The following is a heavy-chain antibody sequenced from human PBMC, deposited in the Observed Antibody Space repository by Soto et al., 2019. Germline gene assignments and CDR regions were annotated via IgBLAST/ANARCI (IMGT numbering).Heavy chain of an antibody. V-gene: IGHV4-59*01. D-gene: IGHD3-22*01. CDR2: IYYSGST. J-gene: IGHJ4*02. Sequence: PSETLSLSCTVSGGSISSDYWSWIQQPPGKGRGWIGYIYYSGSTNYNPSLKSRVTISVDTSKNQFSLKLSSVTAADTAVYYCARAGKYYYDSSGYYYGYYFDYWGQGTLVTVS. CDR1: GGSISSDY. CDR3: ARAGKYYYDSSGYYYGYYFDY.